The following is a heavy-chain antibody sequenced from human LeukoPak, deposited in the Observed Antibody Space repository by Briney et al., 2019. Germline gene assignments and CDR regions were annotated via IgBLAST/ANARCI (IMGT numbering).Heavy chain of an antibody. J-gene: IGHJ4*02. CDR1: GGSFSGYY. D-gene: IGHD3-3*01. CDR3: ARTRYYDFWSGYYGPKHKDYVHYFDY. V-gene: IGHV4-34*01. Sequence: PSETLSLTCAVYGGSFSGYYWSWIRQPPGKGLEWIGEIKHSGSTNYNPSLKSRVTISVDTSKNQFSLKLSSVTAADTAVYYCARTRYYDFWSGYYGPKHKDYVHYFDYWGQGTLVTVSS. CDR2: IKHSGST.